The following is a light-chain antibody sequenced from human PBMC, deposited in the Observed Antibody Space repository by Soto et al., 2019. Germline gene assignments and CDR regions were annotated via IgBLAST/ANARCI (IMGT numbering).Light chain of an antibody. CDR1: QSVSSGS. Sequence: EIVLTQSPGTLSVSPGERATLSCRASQSVSSGSLAWYQQKRGQAPRLLIYGASSRATGIPDRFSGSGSETDFTLTITRLEPEAYAVYYCQHYAGSPRTFGRGTKVDIK. V-gene: IGKV3-20*01. CDR2: GAS. CDR3: QHYAGSPRT. J-gene: IGKJ2*01.